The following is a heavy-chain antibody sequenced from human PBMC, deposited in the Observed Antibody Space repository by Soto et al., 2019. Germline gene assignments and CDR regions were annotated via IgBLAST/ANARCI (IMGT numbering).Heavy chain of an antibody. CDR2: IYPTGST. J-gene: IGHJ4*02. CDR3: ARTVGSGSPDFDY. CDR1: GVVLGSDAYY. V-gene: IGHV4-31*03. Sequence: SETLSLTCTVSGVVLGSDAYYWSSNRQHPGKGLEWIGNIYPTGSTYYNPSLKSRVVISLDTSQNQFFLRLSSVTAADTAVYYCARTVGSGSPDFDYWGQGTLVTVSS. D-gene: IGHD3-10*01.